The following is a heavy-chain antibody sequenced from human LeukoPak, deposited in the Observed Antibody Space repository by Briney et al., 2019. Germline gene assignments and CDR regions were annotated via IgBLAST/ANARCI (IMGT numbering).Heavy chain of an antibody. V-gene: IGHV3-23*01. D-gene: IGHD4-17*01. CDR1: GFTFSTYA. CDR3: AKTVTMSQGFDY. Sequence: GGSLRLSCAASGFTFSTYAMSWVRQAPGKGLEWVSIISSGGNTYYADSVKGRFTISRDNSKNMLYLQMNSLRAEDMAVYYCAKTVTMSQGFDYWGQGTLVTVSS. J-gene: IGHJ4*02. CDR2: ISSGGNT.